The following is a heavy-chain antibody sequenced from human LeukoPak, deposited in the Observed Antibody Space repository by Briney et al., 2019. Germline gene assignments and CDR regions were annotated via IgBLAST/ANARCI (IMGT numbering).Heavy chain of an antibody. Sequence: SETLSLTCTVSGYSISSGYYWGWIRQPPGKGLEWIGSFYDSGNTYYNPSLKSRVTISLHKSKNQFSLKLSSVTAADTAVYYCARLMSGSYSRFDPWGQGTLVTVSS. J-gene: IGHJ5*02. D-gene: IGHD1-26*01. CDR2: FYDSGNT. CDR1: GYSISSGYY. CDR3: ARLMSGSYSRFDP. V-gene: IGHV4-38-2*02.